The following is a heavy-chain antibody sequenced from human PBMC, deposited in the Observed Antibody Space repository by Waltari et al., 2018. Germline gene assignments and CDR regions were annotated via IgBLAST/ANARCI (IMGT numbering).Heavy chain of an antibody. V-gene: IGHV4-39*01. CDR2: IYYSGNT. J-gene: IGHJ5*02. CDR1: GDSISRSSYY. Sequence: QLQLQESGPGLVKPSETLSLTCTVSGDSISRSSYYWGWIRQSPGQGLEWIGTIYYSGNTDYNPTLKSRVTISGDTSKSQFSLKLSSVTAADTAVYYCARHWKRNGYRFDPWGQGTLVTVSS. CDR3: ARHWKRNGYRFDP. D-gene: IGHD5-12*01.